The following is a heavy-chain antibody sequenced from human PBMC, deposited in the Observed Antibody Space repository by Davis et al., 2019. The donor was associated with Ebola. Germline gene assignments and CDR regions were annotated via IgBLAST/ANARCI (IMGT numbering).Heavy chain of an antibody. CDR1: GVSISSHY. J-gene: IGHJ4*02. CDR3: VRFGRGAY. Sequence: PSETLSLTCTVSGVSISSHYWNWIRQPPGKGLEWVGIIYDSGRTNYNPSLKSRVTISADTSKNQFSLNLRSVTAADTAVYYCVRFGRGAYWGQGTLVTVSS. V-gene: IGHV4-59*11. CDR2: IYDSGRT. D-gene: IGHD3-16*01.